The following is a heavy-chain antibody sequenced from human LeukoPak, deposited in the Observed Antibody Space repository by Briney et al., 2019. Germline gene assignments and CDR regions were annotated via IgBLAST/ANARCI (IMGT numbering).Heavy chain of an antibody. V-gene: IGHV4-61*01. CDR3: AGTPGYSGSYYYYFDY. J-gene: IGHJ4*02. Sequence: SETLSLTCTVSGGSISSSSYYWSWIRQPPGKGLEWIGYIYYSGSTNYNPSLKSRVTISVDTSKNQFSLKLSSVTAADTAVYYCAGTPGYSGSYYYYFDYWGQGTLVTVSS. D-gene: IGHD1-26*01. CDR2: IYYSGST. CDR1: GGSISSSSYY.